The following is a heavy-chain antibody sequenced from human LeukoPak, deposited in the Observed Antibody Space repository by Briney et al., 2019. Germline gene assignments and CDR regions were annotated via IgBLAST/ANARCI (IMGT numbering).Heavy chain of an antibody. CDR1: GFTFGDYA. J-gene: IGHJ4*02. D-gene: IGHD5-12*01. V-gene: IGHV3-49*03. Sequence: GGSLRPSCTASGFTFGDYAMSWFRQAPGKGLEWVGFIRSKAYGGTTEYAASVKGRFTISRDDSKSIAYLQMNSLKTEDTAVYYCTRNFMVATDYFDYWGQGTLVTVSS. CDR2: IRSKAYGGTT. CDR3: TRNFMVATDYFDY.